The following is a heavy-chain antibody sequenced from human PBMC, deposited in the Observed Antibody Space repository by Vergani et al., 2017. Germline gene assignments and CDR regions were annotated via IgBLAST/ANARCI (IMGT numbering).Heavy chain of an antibody. CDR2: IHYSENT. D-gene: IGHD3/OR15-3a*01. V-gene: IGHV4-59*11. J-gene: IGHJ5*02. Sequence: QVQLQESGPGLVKSSETLSLTCSVSFDSIRNLYCNWIRQPPGKGLEWIGSIHYSENTNYNPSLKTRVTISVDTSKNQFSLTLTSVTAADTAVYYCARGVLDSKYRHNWFGPWGQGTVVTVSS. CDR3: ARGVLDSKYRHNWFGP. CDR1: FDSIRNLY.